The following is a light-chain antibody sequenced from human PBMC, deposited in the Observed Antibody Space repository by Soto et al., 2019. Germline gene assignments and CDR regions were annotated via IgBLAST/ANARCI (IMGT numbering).Light chain of an antibody. J-gene: IGLJ1*01. Sequence: QSALTQPASVSGSPGQSITISCTGTRSDIGSYNLVSWYQQHPDKAPKLMIFAASKRPSGVSSRFSGSKSGNTASLTISGLQAEDEADYYCSSYAGGSTPYDFGTGTKVTVL. V-gene: IGLV2-23*01. CDR3: SSYAGGSTPYD. CDR2: AAS. CDR1: RSDIGSYNL.